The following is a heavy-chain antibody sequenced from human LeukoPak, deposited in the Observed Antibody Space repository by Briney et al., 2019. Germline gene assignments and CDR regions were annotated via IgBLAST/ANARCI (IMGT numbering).Heavy chain of an antibody. CDR2: ISSSSSYI. J-gene: IGHJ6*02. CDR1: GLTFNTYN. V-gene: IGHV3-21*01. CDR3: ARGDRSGGPYGMDV. Sequence: PGWSLTLSCAACGLTFNTYNMHGLGPAPGRELAGVASISSSSSYIYYADSVRSRFTISRDNAKNSLYLQMHSLRAEDTAVYYCARGDRSGGPYGMDVWGQGTTVTVSS. D-gene: IGHD5-12*01.